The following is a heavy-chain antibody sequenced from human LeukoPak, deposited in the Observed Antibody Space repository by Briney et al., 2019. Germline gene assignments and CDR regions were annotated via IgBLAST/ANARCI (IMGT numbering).Heavy chain of an antibody. J-gene: IGHJ4*02. CDR3: ARAIYDSSGFDY. CDR2: IYYSGST. D-gene: IGHD3-22*01. Sequence: PSETLSLTCTVSGGSISSGGYYWSWIRQHPGKGLEWIGYIYYSGSTYYNPSLKSRVTISVDTTKNQFSLKLSSVTAADTAVYYCARAIYDSSGFDYWGQRTLVTVSS. CDR1: GGSISSGGYY. V-gene: IGHV4-31*03.